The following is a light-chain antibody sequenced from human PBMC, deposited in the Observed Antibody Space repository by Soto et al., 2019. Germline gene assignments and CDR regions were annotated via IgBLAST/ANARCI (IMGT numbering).Light chain of an antibody. V-gene: IGLV2-11*01. J-gene: IGLJ2*01. CDR1: SNDVGGYDY. CDR2: DVT. CDR3: CSYAGNYTF. Sequence: ALTQPRSVSWSPGQSVTISCTGTSNDVGGYDYVSWYQQYPGKAPTYILYDVTKRPSGVPDRFSGSKSGNTASLTISGLQADDEADYYCCSYAGNYTFFGGGTKVTVL.